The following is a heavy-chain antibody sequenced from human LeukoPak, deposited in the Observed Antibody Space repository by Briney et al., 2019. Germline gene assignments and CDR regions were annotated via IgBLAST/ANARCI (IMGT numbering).Heavy chain of an antibody. CDR3: AKDWGYTTMVSYYFDY. Sequence: GGSLRLSCAASGFTFGNYGMTWVRQAPDKGLEWVAVIWYDGNNKYYADSVKGRFTISRDNSKNTPYLQMNSLRVEDTAVYYCAKDWGYTTMVSYYFDYWGQGALVTVSS. J-gene: IGHJ4*02. D-gene: IGHD5-18*01. V-gene: IGHV3-33*06. CDR1: GFTFGNYG. CDR2: IWYDGNNK.